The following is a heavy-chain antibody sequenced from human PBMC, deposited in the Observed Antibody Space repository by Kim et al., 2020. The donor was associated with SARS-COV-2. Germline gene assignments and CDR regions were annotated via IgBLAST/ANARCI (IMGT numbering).Heavy chain of an antibody. CDR1: EFT. CDR2: ISYDGSRK. Sequence: GGSLRLSCAASEFTMHWVRQAPDKGLEWVAVISYDGSRKYYADSVNGRFTISRDNSKNMVALQMNSLTSGDTAIYYCVKDEEKSVVVGGAFHLWGQGTLVTVSS. V-gene: IGHV3-30*18. D-gene: IGHD3-22*01. CDR3: VKDEEKSVVVGGAFHL. J-gene: IGHJ3*01.